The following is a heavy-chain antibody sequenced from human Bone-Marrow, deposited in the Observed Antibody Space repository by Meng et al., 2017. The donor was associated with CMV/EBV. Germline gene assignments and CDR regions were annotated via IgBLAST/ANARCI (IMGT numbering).Heavy chain of an antibody. D-gene: IGHD2-15*01. CDR2: IKEDGSEE. CDR1: GFTFSSYA. CDR3: ARYHWGGSCWDH. V-gene: IGHV3-7*01. J-gene: IGHJ4*02. Sequence: GESLKISCAASGFTFSSYAMSWVRQAPQKGPEWVATIKEDGSEEYYVDSVKGRFTLSRDNAKNSLYLQMNSLRAEDTAVYYCARYHWGGSCWDHWGRGTLVTVSS.